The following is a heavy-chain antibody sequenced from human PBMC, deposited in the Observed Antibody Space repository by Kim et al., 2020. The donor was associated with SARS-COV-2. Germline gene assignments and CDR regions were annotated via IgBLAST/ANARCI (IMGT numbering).Heavy chain of an antibody. V-gene: IGHV4-39*01. J-gene: IGHJ5*02. CDR3: ARRIAAAGRGGWFDP. D-gene: IGHD6-13*01. CDR1: GGSISSSSYY. Sequence: SETLSPTCTVSGGSISSSSYYWGWIRQPPGKGLEWIGSIYYSGSTYYNPSLKSRVTISVDTSKNQFSLKLSSVTAADTAVYYCARRIAAAGRGGWFDPWGQGTLVTVSS. CDR2: IYYSGST.